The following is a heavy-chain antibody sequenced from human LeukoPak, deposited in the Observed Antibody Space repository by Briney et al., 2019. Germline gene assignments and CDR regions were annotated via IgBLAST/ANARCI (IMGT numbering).Heavy chain of an antibody. Sequence: GSLRLSCAASGFTFSSHGMNWVRQPPGKGLEWIGTIYYSGSTYYNPSLKSRVTISVDTSKNQFSLKLTSVTAADTAVYYCARPVPSRLGWFDPWGQGTLVTVSS. CDR2: IYYSGST. V-gene: IGHV4-39*01. D-gene: IGHD1-1*01. J-gene: IGHJ5*02. CDR1: GFTFSSHG. CDR3: ARPVPSRLGWFDP.